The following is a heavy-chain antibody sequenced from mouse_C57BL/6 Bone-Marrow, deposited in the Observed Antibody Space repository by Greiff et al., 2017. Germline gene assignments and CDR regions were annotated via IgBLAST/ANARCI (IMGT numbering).Heavy chain of an antibody. CDR1: GYTFTTYP. Sequence: VQLQQSGAELVKPGASVKMSCKASGYTFTTYPIEWMKQNHGKSLEWIGNFHPYNDDTKYNEQFKGKATLTVDKSSRTVYLELSRLTSDDSAVYYCARVGDGYYVVPFAYWGQGTLVTVSA. CDR2: FHPYNDDT. J-gene: IGHJ3*01. V-gene: IGHV1-47*01. CDR3: ARVGDGYYVVPFAY. D-gene: IGHD2-3*01.